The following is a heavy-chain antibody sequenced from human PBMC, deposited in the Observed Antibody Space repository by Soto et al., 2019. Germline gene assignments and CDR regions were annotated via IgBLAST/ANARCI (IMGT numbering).Heavy chain of an antibody. V-gene: IGHV3-30-3*01. Sequence: GGSLRLSCAASGFNSSKNAMHWLRQAPGKGLEWVALISYDGSNEYYADSVKGRFTISRDSPKDTLYLQMHSLRAEDTAVYFCARGTTYSRGYYYYGLDVWGQGTTVTVSS. CDR3: ARGTTYSRGYYYYGLDV. J-gene: IGHJ6*02. D-gene: IGHD4-4*01. CDR2: ISYDGSNE. CDR1: GFNSSKNA.